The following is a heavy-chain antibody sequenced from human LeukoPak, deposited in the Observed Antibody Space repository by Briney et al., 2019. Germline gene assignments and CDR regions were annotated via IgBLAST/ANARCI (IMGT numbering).Heavy chain of an antibody. V-gene: IGHV3-23*01. CDR1: GFTFSSYA. J-gene: IGHJ3*02. CDR2: ISGSGGST. CDR3: AKDKDDGFDI. Sequence: PGGSLRLSCAASGFTFSSYAMSWVRQAPGKGLEWVSAISGSGGSTHYADSVKGRFTISRDKSKNTLYLQMNSLRAEDTAVYYCAKDKDDGFDIWGQGTMVTVSS.